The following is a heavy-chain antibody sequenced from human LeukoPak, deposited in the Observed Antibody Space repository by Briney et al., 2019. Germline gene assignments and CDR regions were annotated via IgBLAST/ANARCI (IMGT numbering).Heavy chain of an antibody. V-gene: IGHV4-4*02. D-gene: IGHD4-11*01. CDR2: IYHSGST. Sequence: PSGTLSLTCAVSGGSISSSNWWSWVRQPPGKGLEWIGEIYHSGSTNYNPSLKSRVTISVDKSKNQFSLKLSSVTAADTAVYYCARDHGTTVTTPRYYYYGMDVWGQGTTVTVSS. J-gene: IGHJ6*02. CDR3: ARDHGTTVTTPRYYYYGMDV. CDR1: GGSISSSNW.